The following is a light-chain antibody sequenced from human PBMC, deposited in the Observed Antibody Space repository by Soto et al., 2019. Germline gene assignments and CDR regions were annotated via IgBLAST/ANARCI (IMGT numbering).Light chain of an antibody. CDR1: QSVSRD. Sequence: EIVMTQSPATMSVSPVKRGTLSSRASQSVSRDLAWYQQKPGQTPRLLMYDASTRATGVPVRFSGSGSGTEFTLTISSLQSEDFAIYYCQQYNNWPPITFGQGTRLEI. J-gene: IGKJ5*01. CDR3: QQYNNWPPIT. V-gene: IGKV3-15*01. CDR2: DAS.